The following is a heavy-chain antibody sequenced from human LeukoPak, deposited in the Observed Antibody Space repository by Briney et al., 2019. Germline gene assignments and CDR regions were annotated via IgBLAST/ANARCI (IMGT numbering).Heavy chain of an antibody. CDR2: IYYSGST. CDR1: GGSISSYY. J-gene: IGHJ5*02. D-gene: IGHD6-13*01. Sequence: SETLSLTCTVSGGSISSYYWSWIRQPPGEGLEWIGYIYYSGSTNYNPSLKSRVTISVDTSKNQFSLKLSSVTAADTAVYYCARDHSSRGDWFDPWGQGTLVTVSS. V-gene: IGHV4-59*01. CDR3: ARDHSSRGDWFDP.